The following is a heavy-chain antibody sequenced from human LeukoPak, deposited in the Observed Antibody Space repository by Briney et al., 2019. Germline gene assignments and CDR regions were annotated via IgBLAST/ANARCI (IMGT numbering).Heavy chain of an antibody. CDR2: INPDGSQK. CDR3: AAWTDRGYNF. Sequence: GESLRLSCAASGFTFSGSWMNWVRQAPGKGLEWVANINPDGSQKRFVDSVVGRFTMSRDNAKNSLYLQMNSPRVEDTAVFYCAAWTDRGYNFWGQGTLVTVSS. D-gene: IGHD5-24*01. V-gene: IGHV3-7*01. CDR1: GFTFSGSW. J-gene: IGHJ4*02.